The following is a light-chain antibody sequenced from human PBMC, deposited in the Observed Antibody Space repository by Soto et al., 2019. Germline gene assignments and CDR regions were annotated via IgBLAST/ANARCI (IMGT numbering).Light chain of an antibody. Sequence: ENVLTQSPGTLSLSPGERATLSCRASQTVYNGFLAWYQQKPGQAPRLLIYGASTRATGIPARFSGSGSGTEFTLTISSLQSEDFAVYYCQQYNNWPRTFGQGTKVDIK. CDR3: QQYNNWPRT. CDR1: QTVYNGF. J-gene: IGKJ1*01. CDR2: GAS. V-gene: IGKV3-15*01.